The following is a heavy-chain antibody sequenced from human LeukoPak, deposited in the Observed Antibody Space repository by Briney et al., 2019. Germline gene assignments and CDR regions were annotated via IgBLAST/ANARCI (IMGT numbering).Heavy chain of an antibody. CDR2: IYTSGST. D-gene: IGHD1-26*01. CDR1: GGSISSSSYY. V-gene: IGHV4-61*02. CDR3: ARVRYSGSLLDY. J-gene: IGHJ4*02. Sequence: KPSETLSLTCTVSGGSISSSSYYWGWIRQPAGKGLEWIGRIYTSGSTNYNPSLKSRVTMSVDTSKNQFSLKLSSVTAADTAVYYCARVRYSGSLLDYWGQGTLVTVSS.